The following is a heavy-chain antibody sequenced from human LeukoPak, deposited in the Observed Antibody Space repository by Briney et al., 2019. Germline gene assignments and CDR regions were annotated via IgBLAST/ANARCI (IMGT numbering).Heavy chain of an antibody. V-gene: IGHV1-8*02. J-gene: IGHJ5*02. Sequence: GASVKVSCKASGYTFTGYYMHWVRQAPGQGLEWMGWMNPNSGNTGYAQKFQGRVTMTRNTSISTAYMELSSLRSEDTAVYYCARPPAAAGTNWFDPWGQGTLVTVSS. CDR1: GYTFTGYY. D-gene: IGHD6-13*01. CDR3: ARPPAAAGTNWFDP. CDR2: MNPNSGNT.